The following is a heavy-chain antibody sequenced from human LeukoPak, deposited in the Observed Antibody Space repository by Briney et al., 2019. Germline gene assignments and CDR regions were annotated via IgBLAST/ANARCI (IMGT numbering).Heavy chain of an antibody. CDR3: ARIAAYYDILTGYYPGYYFDY. CDR2: IYYSGST. D-gene: IGHD3-9*01. V-gene: IGHV4-59*01. J-gene: IGHJ4*02. Sequence: PSETLSLPCTVSGGSISSYYWSWIRQPPGKGLEWIGYIYYSGSTNYNPSLKSRVTISVDTSKNQFSLKLSSVTAADTAVYYCARIAAYYDILTGYYPGYYFDYWGQGTLVTVSS. CDR1: GGSISSYY.